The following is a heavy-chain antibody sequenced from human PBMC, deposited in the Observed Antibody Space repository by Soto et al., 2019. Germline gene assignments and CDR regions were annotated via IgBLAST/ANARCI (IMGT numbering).Heavy chain of an antibody. Sequence: QVQLVESGGGVVQPGRSLRLSCAASGFTFNSFAMHWVRQAPGKGLEWVAIISYDGSNKYYADSVKGRITISRDNSKNTLYLQMNSLRAEDTAVYYCARDSSPLDGFNPFDYWGQGTLVTVSS. CDR2: ISYDGSNK. V-gene: IGHV3-30-3*01. D-gene: IGHD6-25*01. CDR3: ARDSSPLDGFNPFDY. J-gene: IGHJ4*02. CDR1: GFTFNSFA.